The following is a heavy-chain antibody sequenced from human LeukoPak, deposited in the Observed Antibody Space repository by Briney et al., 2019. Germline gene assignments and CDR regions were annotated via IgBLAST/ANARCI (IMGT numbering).Heavy chain of an antibody. V-gene: IGHV3-7*01. Sequence: GGSLRLSCAASGFTFSSYWMSWVRQAPGKGLEWVANIKQDGTEKYYVDSVKGRFTISRDNAKNLLYLQMNSLRAEDTAVYYCARERGSGSYHPFDPWGQGTLATVSS. CDR2: IKQDGTEK. CDR1: GFTFSSYW. D-gene: IGHD3-10*01. J-gene: IGHJ5*02. CDR3: ARERGSGSYHPFDP.